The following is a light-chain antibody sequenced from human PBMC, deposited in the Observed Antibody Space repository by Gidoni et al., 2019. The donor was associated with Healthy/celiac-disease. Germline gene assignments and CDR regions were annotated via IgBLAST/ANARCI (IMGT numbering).Light chain of an antibody. CDR2: DVS. V-gene: IGLV2-11*01. J-gene: IGLJ2*01. Sequence: QSALSHPRAVSGSPGQSVTISCTGTSSDGGGYNYVSWYQQHPGKAPKHMIYDVSKRPSGVPDRFSGSKTGNTASLTISGLQAEDEADYYCCSYAGSYSVVFGGGTKLTVL. CDR1: SSDGGGYNY. CDR3: CSYAGSYSVV.